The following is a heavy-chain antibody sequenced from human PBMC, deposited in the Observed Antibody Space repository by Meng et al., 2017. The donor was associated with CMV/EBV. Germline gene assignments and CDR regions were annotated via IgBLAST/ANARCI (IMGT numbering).Heavy chain of an antibody. CDR3: ARGSGYSYGYYYYYYGMDV. Sequence: GPLRLSCAVYGGSFSGYYWSWIRQPPGKGLEWIGEINHSGSTNYNPSLKSRVTISVDTSKNQFSLKLSSVTAADTAVYYCARGSGYSYGYYYYYYGMDVWGQGTTVTVSS. CDR2: INHSGST. J-gene: IGHJ6*02. V-gene: IGHV4-34*01. D-gene: IGHD5-18*01. CDR1: GGSFSGYY.